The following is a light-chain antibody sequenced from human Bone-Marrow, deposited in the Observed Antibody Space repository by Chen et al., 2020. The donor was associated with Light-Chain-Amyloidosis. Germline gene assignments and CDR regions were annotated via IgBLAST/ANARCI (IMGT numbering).Light chain of an antibody. J-gene: IGLJ1*01. V-gene: IGLV2-14*01. CDR2: EVN. CDR1: SSDVGYYNY. Sequence: QSALTQPASVSGSPGQSITISCTGTSSDVGYYNYVSWYQQYPGKAPKLVMSEVNKRPSGVSNRFSGSKSGNTASLTISRLQAGDEADYYCSSYTSSSLPYVFGTGTKVTVL. CDR3: SSYTSSSLPYV.